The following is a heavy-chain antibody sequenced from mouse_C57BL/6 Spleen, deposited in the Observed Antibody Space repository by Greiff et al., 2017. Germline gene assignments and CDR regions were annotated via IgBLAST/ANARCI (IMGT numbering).Heavy chain of an antibody. D-gene: IGHD2-3*01. V-gene: IGHV1-26*01. J-gene: IGHJ3*01. CDR1: GYTFTDYY. Sequence: EVKLQQSGPELVKPGASVKISCKASGYTFTDYYMNWVKQSHGKSLEWIGDINPNNGGTSYNQKFKGKATLTVDKSSSTAYMELRSLTSEDSAVYYCARPYDGYFSWFAYWGQGTLVTVSA. CDR3: ARPYDGYFSWFAY. CDR2: INPNNGGT.